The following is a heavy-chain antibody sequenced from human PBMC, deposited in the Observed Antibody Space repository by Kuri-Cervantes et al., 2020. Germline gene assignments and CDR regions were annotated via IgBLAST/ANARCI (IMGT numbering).Heavy chain of an antibody. CDR2: IKQDGSEK. CDR1: GFTFSSYW. V-gene: IGHV3-7*01. J-gene: IGHJ3*02. D-gene: IGHD3-22*01. CDR3: ARQARNYYDMRAFDI. Sequence: LSLTCAASGFTFSSYWMSWVRQAPGKGLEWVANIKQDGSEKYYVDSVKGRFTISRDNAKNSLYLQMNSLRAEDTAVYYCARQARNYYDMRAFDIWGQGTMVTVSS.